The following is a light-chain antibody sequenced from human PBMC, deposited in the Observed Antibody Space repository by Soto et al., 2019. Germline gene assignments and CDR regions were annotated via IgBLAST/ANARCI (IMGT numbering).Light chain of an antibody. V-gene: IGKV3-20*01. CDR2: GAS. J-gene: IGKJ1*01. Sequence: EIVLTPSPGTLSLSPGGRATLSCRASQSVSYYLVSYQQTPVPAPRLLIYGASNRATGIPDRFSGSGSGTDFTLTISRLEPEDFAVYYCHQYDTSPTTFGQGTKVDI. CDR3: HQYDTSPTT. CDR1: QSVSYY.